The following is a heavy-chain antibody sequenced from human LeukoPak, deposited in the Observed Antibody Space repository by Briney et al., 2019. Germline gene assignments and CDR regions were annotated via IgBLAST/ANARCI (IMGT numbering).Heavy chain of an antibody. J-gene: IGHJ4*02. CDR1: GGSISSGNYY. Sequence: PSETLSLTCTVSGGSISSGNYYWGWIRQPPGKGLEWIGSIYYSGSTYYNPSLKSRVTISLDTSKNRFSLKLSSVTAADTAVYYCARCGYYDFWSGYNPATFDSWGQGTLVTVSS. D-gene: IGHD3-3*01. CDR2: IYYSGST. V-gene: IGHV4-39*01. CDR3: ARCGYYDFWSGYNPATFDS.